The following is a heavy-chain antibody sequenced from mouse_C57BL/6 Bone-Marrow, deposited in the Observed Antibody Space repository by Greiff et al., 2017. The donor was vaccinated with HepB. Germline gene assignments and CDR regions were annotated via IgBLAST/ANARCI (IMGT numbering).Heavy chain of an antibody. V-gene: IGHV1-50*01. CDR2: IDPSDSYT. Sequence: QVQLQQPGAELVKPGASVKLSCKASGYTFTSYCMQWVKQRPGQGLEWIGEIDPSDSYTNYNQKFKGKATLTVDTSSSTAYMQLSSLTSEDSAVYYCARERNYGLYAMDYWGQGTSVTVSS. D-gene: IGHD1-1*01. CDR3: ARERNYGLYAMDY. J-gene: IGHJ4*01. CDR1: GYTFTSYC.